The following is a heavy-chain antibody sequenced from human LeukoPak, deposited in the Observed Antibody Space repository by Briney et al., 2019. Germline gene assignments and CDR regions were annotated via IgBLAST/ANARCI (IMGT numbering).Heavy chain of an antibody. CDR3: ARETISSGWSHHYYGMDV. V-gene: IGHV1-3*01. CDR2: INAGNGNT. J-gene: IGHJ6*02. D-gene: IGHD6-25*01. Sequence: ASVKVSCKASGYTFSSYAMQWVRQAPGQRLEWMGWINAGNGNTKYSQKFQGRVSITRDTSANTAYMELSSLRSEDTAVYFCARETISSGWSHHYYGMDVWGQGTTVTVSS. CDR1: GYTFSSYA.